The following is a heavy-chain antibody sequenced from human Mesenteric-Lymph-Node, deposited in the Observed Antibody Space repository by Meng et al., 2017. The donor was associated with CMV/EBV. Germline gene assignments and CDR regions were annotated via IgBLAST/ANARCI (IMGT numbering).Heavy chain of an antibody. CDR3: AKGLLGRSYAFDI. CDR2: IYSGGSST. J-gene: IGHJ3*02. D-gene: IGHD3-16*01. Sequence: GGSLRLSCAASGFTFSSYAMRWVRQAPGKGLEWVSVIYSGGSSTYYADSVKGRFTISRDNSKNTLYRQMNSLRAEDTAVYYCAKGLLGRSYAFDIWGQGTMVTVSS. V-gene: IGHV3-23*03. CDR1: GFTFSSYA.